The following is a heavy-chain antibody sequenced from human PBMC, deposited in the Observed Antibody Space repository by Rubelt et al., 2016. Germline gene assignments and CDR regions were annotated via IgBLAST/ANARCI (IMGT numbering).Heavy chain of an antibody. J-gene: IGHJ5*02. Sequence: QPPGKGLEWIGSIYYSGSTYYNPSLKSRVTISVDTSKNQFSLKLSSVTAADTAVYYCARGGNWGYNWFDPWGQGTLVTVSS. D-gene: IGHD7-27*01. CDR3: ARGGNWGYNWFDP. V-gene: IGHV4-39*07. CDR2: IYYSGST.